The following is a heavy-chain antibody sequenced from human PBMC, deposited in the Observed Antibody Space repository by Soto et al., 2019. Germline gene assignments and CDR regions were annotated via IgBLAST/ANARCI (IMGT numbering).Heavy chain of an antibody. CDR1: GFTFSSYE. V-gene: IGHV3-48*03. CDR3: TTDLWRIAVVVGSTGYFNP. J-gene: IGHJ5*02. CDR2: ISSSGSTI. Sequence: LRLSCAASGFTFSSYEMNWVRQAPGKGLEWVSYISSSGSTIYYADSVKGRFTISRDNAKNSLYLQMNSLKTEDTAVYYCTTDLWRIAVVVGSTGYFNPWGQGTPVTVSS. D-gene: IGHD2-15*01.